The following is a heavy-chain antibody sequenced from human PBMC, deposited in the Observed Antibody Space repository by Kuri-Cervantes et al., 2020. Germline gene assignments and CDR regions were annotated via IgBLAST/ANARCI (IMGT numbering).Heavy chain of an antibody. CDR2: INSDGSST. CDR3: ARGRYGLDI. J-gene: IGHJ6*02. Sequence: GESLKISCAASGFTFSSYWMHWVRQAPGKGLVWVSRINSDGSSTSYADSVKGRFTISRDNAKSSSYLQMNNLRAEDTAVYFCARGRYGLDIWGQGTTVTVSS. CDR1: GFTFSSYW. V-gene: IGHV3-74*01.